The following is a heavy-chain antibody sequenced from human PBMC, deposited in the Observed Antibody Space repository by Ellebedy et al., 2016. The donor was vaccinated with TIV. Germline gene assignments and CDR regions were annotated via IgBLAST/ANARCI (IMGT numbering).Heavy chain of an antibody. Sequence: GESLKISCAASGFTFSNYAMSWVRQAPGKGLEWVSAISGSGGSTYYADSVKGRFTISRDNSKNTLYLQMNSLRAEDTAVYYCAKADITLDYYFGMDVWGQGTTVTVSS. J-gene: IGHJ6*02. CDR1: GFTFSNYA. V-gene: IGHV3-23*01. D-gene: IGHD3-10*01. CDR3: AKADITLDYYFGMDV. CDR2: ISGSGGST.